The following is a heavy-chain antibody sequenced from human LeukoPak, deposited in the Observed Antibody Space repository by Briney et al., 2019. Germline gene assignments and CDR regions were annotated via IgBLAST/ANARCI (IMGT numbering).Heavy chain of an antibody. CDR2: INTDGTST. D-gene: IGHD6-6*01. CDR3: VRDRPHNCFDP. V-gene: IGHV3-74*01. CDR1: GFTFSSYW. Sequence: PGGSLRLSCAASGFTFSSYWMHWVRQAPGMGLVWVSRINTDGTSTNFADSVKGRFTISRDNAKNTLYLQMNSLRVEDTAVYYCVRDRPHNCFDPWGQGTLVTVSS. J-gene: IGHJ5*02.